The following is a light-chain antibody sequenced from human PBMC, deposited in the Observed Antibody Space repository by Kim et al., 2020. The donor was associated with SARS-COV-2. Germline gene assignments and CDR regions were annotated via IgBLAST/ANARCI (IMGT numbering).Light chain of an antibody. CDR3: QAWDSSTVG. CDR1: KLGDKY. Sequence: SYELTQPPSVSVSPGQTASITCSGDKLGDKYACWYQQKPGHSPVLVIYQDNKRPSGIPERFSGSNTGNTATLTISGTQAMDEAYYYCQAWDSSTVGFGGG. J-gene: IGLJ2*01. V-gene: IGLV3-1*01. CDR2: QDN.